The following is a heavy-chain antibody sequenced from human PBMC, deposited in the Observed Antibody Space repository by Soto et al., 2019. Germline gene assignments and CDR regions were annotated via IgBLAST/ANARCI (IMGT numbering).Heavy chain of an antibody. Sequence: EVQLVESGGGLVKPGGSLRLSCAASGFTFSNAWMNWVRQAPGKGLECVGRMKSKTDGGTTDYAAPVKGRFTISRDDSKNTLFLHMNSLKTEDTAVYYCTATLWDWGQGTLVTVSS. V-gene: IGHV3-15*07. CDR2: MKSKTDGGTT. CDR3: TATLWD. J-gene: IGHJ4*02. D-gene: IGHD3-10*01. CDR1: GFTFSNAW.